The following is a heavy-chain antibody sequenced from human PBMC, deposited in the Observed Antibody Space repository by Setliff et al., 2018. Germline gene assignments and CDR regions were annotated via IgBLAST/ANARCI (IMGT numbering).Heavy chain of an antibody. CDR3: ARGPAGTYAFDI. CDR2: ISAYNGNT. V-gene: IGHV1-18*01. Sequence: ASVKVSCKASGYTFTSYGISWVRQAPGQGLEWMGWISAYNGNTNYAQKLQGRVTMTTDTSTSTAYMELSRLRSDDTAVYYCARGPAGTYAFDIWGQGTMVTVSS. J-gene: IGHJ3*02. D-gene: IGHD1-7*01. CDR1: GYTFTSYG.